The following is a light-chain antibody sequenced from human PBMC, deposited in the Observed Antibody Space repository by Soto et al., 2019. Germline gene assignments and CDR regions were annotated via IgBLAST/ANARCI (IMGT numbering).Light chain of an antibody. CDR1: SSDVGGYNY. V-gene: IGLV2-14*01. J-gene: IGLJ2*01. CDR3: SSYTSSSTGV. CDR2: EVS. Sequence: QSVLTQPASVSGSPGQSITISCTGTSSDVGGYNYVSWYQQHPGKAPKLMIYEVSNRPSGVSNRFSGSKSGHTASLTISGLQAEDEADYYCSSYTSSSTGVFGGGTKLAVL.